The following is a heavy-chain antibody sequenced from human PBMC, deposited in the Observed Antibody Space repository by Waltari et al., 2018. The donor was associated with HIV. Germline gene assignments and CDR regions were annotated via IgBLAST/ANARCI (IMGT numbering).Heavy chain of an antibody. CDR2: IYYSGGT. Sequence: QLQLQESGPGLVKPSETLSLTCTVSGGSISSSSYYWGWIRQPPGKGLEWIGSIYYSGGTYYNPSLKSRVTISVDTSKNQFSLKLSSVTAADTAVYYCARHDYDFWWGWNWFDPWGQGTLVTVSS. CDR1: GGSISSSSYY. CDR3: ARHDYDFWWGWNWFDP. V-gene: IGHV4-39*01. D-gene: IGHD3-3*01. J-gene: IGHJ5*02.